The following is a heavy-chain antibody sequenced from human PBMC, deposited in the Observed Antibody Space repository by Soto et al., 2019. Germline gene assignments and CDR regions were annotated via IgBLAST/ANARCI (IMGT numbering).Heavy chain of an antibody. CDR1: GFTFRSYA. D-gene: IGHD3-10*01. CDR2: VSGDTGNT. CDR3: ARSRNSAVADSFDF. V-gene: IGHV3-23*01. J-gene: IGHJ4*02. Sequence: GGSLRLSCAGSGFTFRSYAMTWVRQAPGKGLEWVSTVSGDTGNTHYADSVKGRFTISRDNSKNTLYLQMNSLRDEDTAVYYCARSRNSAVADSFDFWGQGTLVTVSS.